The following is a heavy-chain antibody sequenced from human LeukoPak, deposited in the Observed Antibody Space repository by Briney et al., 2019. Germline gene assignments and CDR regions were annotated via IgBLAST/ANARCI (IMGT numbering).Heavy chain of an antibody. CDR2: IYGSGST. D-gene: IGHD6-19*01. J-gene: IGHJ4*02. V-gene: IGHV4-59*08. CDR1: GDTLSSHY. CDR3: ARNVGWYSHDS. Sequence: SETLSLTCTVSGDTLSSHYWSWIRQPPGKGLEWIGYIYGSGSTHYDPSLRSRVTISEDTSKNQFSLKLTSVTAADTAVYYCARNVGWYSHDSWGQGTLVTVSS.